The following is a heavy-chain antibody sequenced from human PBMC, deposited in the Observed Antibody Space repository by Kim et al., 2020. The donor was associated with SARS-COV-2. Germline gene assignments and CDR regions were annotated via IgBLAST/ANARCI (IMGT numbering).Heavy chain of an antibody. CDR2: SGST. CDR3: ARDRWFDP. Sequence: SGSTSYNPSLKSRVTISVDTSKSQFSLRLSSVTAADTALYYCARDRWFDPWGQGILVTVSS. J-gene: IGHJ5*02. V-gene: IGHV4-59*01.